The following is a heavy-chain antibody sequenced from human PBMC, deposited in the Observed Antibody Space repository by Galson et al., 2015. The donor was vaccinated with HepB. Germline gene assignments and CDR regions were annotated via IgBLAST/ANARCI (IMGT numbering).Heavy chain of an antibody. CDR1: GFTFSDYY. Sequence: SLRLSCAASGFTFSDYYMSWIRQAPGKGLEWVSYISSSGSTIYYADSVKGRFTISRDNAKNSLYLQMNSLRAEDRAVYYCAREKYRGTHYYYYGMDVWGQGTTVTVSS. CDR2: ISSSGSTI. J-gene: IGHJ6*02. V-gene: IGHV3-11*01. CDR3: AREKYRGTHYYYYGMDV. D-gene: IGHD1-1*01.